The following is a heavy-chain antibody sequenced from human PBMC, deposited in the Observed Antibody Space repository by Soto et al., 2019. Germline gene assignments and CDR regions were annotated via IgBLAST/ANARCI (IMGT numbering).Heavy chain of an antibody. D-gene: IGHD3-3*01. CDR2: ISFDGNNK. CDR1: GFTFSSYG. V-gene: IGHV3-30*18. CDR3: AKGAGYWRGYYQIDY. J-gene: IGHJ4*02. Sequence: QVQLVESGGGVVQPGRSLRLSCAASGFTFSSYGMHWVRQAPGKGLEWVAIISFDGNNKYCADSVKGRFTISRDNSKSTLYLQMSSLTAEDTAVYYCAKGAGYWRGYYQIDYWGQGTLVTGSS.